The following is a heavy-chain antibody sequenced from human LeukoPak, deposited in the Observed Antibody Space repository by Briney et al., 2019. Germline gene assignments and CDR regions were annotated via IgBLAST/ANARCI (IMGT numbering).Heavy chain of an antibody. D-gene: IGHD2-2*02. V-gene: IGHV3-15*01. CDR2: IKSKSERGTT. J-gene: IGHJ4*02. CDR1: GFTFSNGW. CDR3: TSNLYCSTSSCYTLDN. Sequence: GGSLRLSCAASGFTFSNGWMSWVRQAPGKGLEWVGRIKSKSERGTTDYAAPVKGRFTISRDGSTNTVYLHMDSLKTEDTAVCFCTSNLYCSTSSCYTLDNWGQGTLVAVSP.